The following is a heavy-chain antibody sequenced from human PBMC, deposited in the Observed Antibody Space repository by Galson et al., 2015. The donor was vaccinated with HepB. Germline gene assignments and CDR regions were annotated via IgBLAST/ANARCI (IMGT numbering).Heavy chain of an antibody. V-gene: IGHV4-38-2*01. J-gene: IGHJ4*02. CDR2: IYHSGST. D-gene: IGHD5-12*01. CDR3: AGLPSGYEYDY. CDR1: GYSISSGYY. Sequence: ETLSLTCAVSGYSISSGYYWGWIRQPPGKGLEWIGSIYHSGSTYYNPSLKSRVTMSVDTSKNQFSLKLSSVTAADTAVYYCAGLPSGYEYDYWGQGTLVTVSS.